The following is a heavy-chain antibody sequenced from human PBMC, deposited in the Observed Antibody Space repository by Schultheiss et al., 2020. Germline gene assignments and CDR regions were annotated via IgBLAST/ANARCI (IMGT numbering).Heavy chain of an antibody. D-gene: IGHD2-15*01. CDR3: ARTVYCSGGSCGGYDY. V-gene: IGHV3-23*01. CDR2: ISGSGGST. Sequence: GSLKISCAASGFTFSSYAMSWVRQAPGKGLEWVSAISGSGGSTYYADSVKGRFTISRDNSKNTLYLQMNSLRAEDTAVYYCARTVYCSGGSCGGYDYWGQGNLGTVSS. J-gene: IGHJ4*02. CDR1: GFTFSSYA.